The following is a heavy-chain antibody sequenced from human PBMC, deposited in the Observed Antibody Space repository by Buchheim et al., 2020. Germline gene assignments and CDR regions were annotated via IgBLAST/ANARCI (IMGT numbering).Heavy chain of an antibody. Sequence: QVQLQESGPGLVKPSETLSLTCTVSGGSISSSFWSWIRQPPGKGLEWIGYIYYSGSTNHNPSLKSRITISIDTSKNQFSLRLSSVTAADTAVYYCARVLGGGEGIVDYWSQGTL. D-gene: IGHD3-3*02. V-gene: IGHV4-59*01. CDR2: IYYSGST. CDR1: GGSISSSF. CDR3: ARVLGGGEGIVDY. J-gene: IGHJ4*02.